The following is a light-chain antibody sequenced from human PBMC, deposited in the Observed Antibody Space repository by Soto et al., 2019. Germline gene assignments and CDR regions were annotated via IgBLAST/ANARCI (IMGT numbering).Light chain of an antibody. CDR1: QSISSW. Sequence: DIQMTQSPSTLSASVGDRVTITCRASQSISSWLAWYQQKPGKAPNLLIYKASSLESGVPSRFSGSGSGTEFTLTISSLQPDDSATYYCQQYKSYPWKFGQGTKVEI. V-gene: IGKV1-5*03. J-gene: IGKJ1*01. CDR3: QQYKSYPWK. CDR2: KAS.